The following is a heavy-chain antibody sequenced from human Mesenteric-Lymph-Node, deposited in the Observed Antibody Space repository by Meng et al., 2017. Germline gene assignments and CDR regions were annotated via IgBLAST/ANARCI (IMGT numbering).Heavy chain of an antibody. CDR2: ISSSSSSYI. J-gene: IGHJ4*02. CDR3: ARGDGYCGM. V-gene: IGHV3-21*01. D-gene: IGHD2-15*01. Sequence: GESLKISCAASGFTFSSYSMNWVRQAPGKGLEWVSSISSSSSSYIYYADSVKGRFTISRDNAKNSLYLQMNSLRAEDTAVYYCARGDGYCGMWGQGTLVTVSS. CDR1: GFTFSSYS.